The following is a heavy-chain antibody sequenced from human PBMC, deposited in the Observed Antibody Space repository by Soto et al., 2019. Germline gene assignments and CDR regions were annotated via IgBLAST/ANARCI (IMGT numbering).Heavy chain of an antibody. J-gene: IGHJ4*02. CDR2: IYYSGST. CDR3: ASHIAAAGIRGVD. D-gene: IGHD6-13*01. V-gene: IGHV4-39*01. Sequence: QLQLQESGPGLVKPSETLSLTCTVSGGSISSSSYYWGWIRQPPGKGLEWIGSIYYSGSTYYNPSLKSRVTISVDTSKNQFSLKLSSVTAADTAVYYCASHIAAAGIRGVDWGQGTLVTVSS. CDR1: GGSISSSSYY.